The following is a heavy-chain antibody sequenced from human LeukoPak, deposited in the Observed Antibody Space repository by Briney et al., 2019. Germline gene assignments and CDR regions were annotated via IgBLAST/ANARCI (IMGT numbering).Heavy chain of an antibody. D-gene: IGHD3-9*01. CDR1: GGSITIHY. J-gene: IGHJ4*02. CDR2: INYSGST. V-gene: IGHV4-34*01. CDR3: ARVPTYYDILTGHFDY. Sequence: SETLSLTCTVSGGSITIHYWSWIRQPPGKGLEWIGEINYSGSTNYNPSLKSRVTISVDTSKNQFSLKLSSVTAADTAVYYCARVPTYYDILTGHFDYWGQGTLVTVSS.